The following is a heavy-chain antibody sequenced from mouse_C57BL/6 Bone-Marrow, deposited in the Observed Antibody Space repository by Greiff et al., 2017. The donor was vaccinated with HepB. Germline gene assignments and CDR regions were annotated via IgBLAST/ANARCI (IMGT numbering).Heavy chain of an antibody. D-gene: IGHD3-2*02. Sequence: VQLQQPGAELVKPGASVKLSCKASGYTFTSYWMHWVKQRPGRGLEWIGWIDPNSGGTKYNEKFKSKATLTVDKPSSTAYMQLSSLTSEDSAVYYCARVGQLRLRHYYAMDYWGQGTSVTVSS. CDR1: GYTFTSYW. CDR3: ARVGQLRLRHYYAMDY. CDR2: IDPNSGGT. J-gene: IGHJ4*01. V-gene: IGHV1-72*01.